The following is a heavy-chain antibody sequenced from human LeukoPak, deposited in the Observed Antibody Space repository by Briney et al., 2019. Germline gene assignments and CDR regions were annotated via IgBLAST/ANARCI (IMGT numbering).Heavy chain of an antibody. V-gene: IGHV3-7*04. Sequence: PGGSLRLSCAGSGFTFSSYWMTWVRQAPGKGLEWVANIKQDGSEKYYVDSVKGRFTISRDNAKNSLYLQMNSLGAEDTAVYYCARAYMDVWGKGTTVTVSS. CDR3: ARAYMDV. CDR1: GFTFSSYW. CDR2: IKQDGSEK. J-gene: IGHJ6*03.